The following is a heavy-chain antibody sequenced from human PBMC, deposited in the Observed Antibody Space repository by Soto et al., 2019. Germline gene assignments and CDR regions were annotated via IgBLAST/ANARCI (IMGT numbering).Heavy chain of an antibody. CDR1: GFPFSSYG. CDR2: IWYDGSNK. CDR3: ASSIN. V-gene: IGHV3-33*01. J-gene: IGHJ1*01. Sequence: VGSLRLSCAASGFPFSSYGMHWVRQAPGKGLDWVAVIWYDGSNKDYADSVKGRFIISRDNSKNTLFLQMNNLRVDDTAVYYCASSINWGQGTLVTVSS.